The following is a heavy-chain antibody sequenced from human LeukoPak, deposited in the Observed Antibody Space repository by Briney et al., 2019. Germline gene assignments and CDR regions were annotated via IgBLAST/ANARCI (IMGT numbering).Heavy chain of an antibody. V-gene: IGHV3-23*01. J-gene: IGHJ4*02. CDR2: IGGSGATT. D-gene: IGHD3/OR15-3a*01. CDR1: RFTYVSYA. CDR3: AFIPVGGLVISNSDY. Sequence: TGGSLRLSCEASRFTYVSYAMTWVRKAPGKGLEWVSSIGGSGATTYYADSVKGRFTVSADNSKNTLYLQMNSLRAEDTAVYYCAFIPVGGLVISNSDYWGQGTRVTVSS.